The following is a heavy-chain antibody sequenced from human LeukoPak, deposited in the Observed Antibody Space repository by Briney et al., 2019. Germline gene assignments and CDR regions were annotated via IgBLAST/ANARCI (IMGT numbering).Heavy chain of an antibody. D-gene: IGHD2-2*02. CDR3: ARDPLRLYASSNPSDY. Sequence: GASVKVSCKASGYTFTSYGISWVRQAPGHGLEWMGWISAYNGNTNYAQKLQGRVTMTTDTSTSTAYMELRSLRSDDTAVYYCARDPLRLYASSNPSDYWGRGTLVNVSS. CDR2: ISAYNGNT. V-gene: IGHV1-18*01. J-gene: IGHJ4*02. CDR1: GYTFTSYG.